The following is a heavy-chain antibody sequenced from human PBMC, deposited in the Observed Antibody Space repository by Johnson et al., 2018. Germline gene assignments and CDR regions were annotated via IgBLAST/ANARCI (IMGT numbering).Heavy chain of an antibody. CDR1: GFTFSSYG. Sequence: VQLVESGGGVVQPGRSLRLSCAASGFTFSSYGMHWVRQAPGKGLEWVAVIWYDGSNKYYADSVKGRFTISRDNSKNTLYLQMNSLWAEDTAVYYCARGQDCSSTSCLGMDVWGQGTTVTVSS. V-gene: IGHV3-33*08. J-gene: IGHJ6*02. CDR2: IWYDGSNK. CDR3: ARGQDCSSTSCLGMDV. D-gene: IGHD2-2*01.